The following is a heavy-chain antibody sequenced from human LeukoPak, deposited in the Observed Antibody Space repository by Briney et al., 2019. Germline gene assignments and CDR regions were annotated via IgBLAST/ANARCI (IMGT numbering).Heavy chain of an antibody. J-gene: IGHJ6*03. V-gene: IGHV4-4*07. CDR3: ARVSGYSGYDLTTKICYYYYYMDV. CDR1: GGSISSYY. CDR2: IYISATT. D-gene: IGHD5-12*01. Sequence: SETLSLTCTVSGGSISSYYWSWIRQPAGKGLEWIGRIYISATTNYNPSLKSRVTMSVDTSKNQFSLKLSSVTAADTAVYYCARVSGYSGYDLTTKICYYYYYMDVWGKGTTVTISS.